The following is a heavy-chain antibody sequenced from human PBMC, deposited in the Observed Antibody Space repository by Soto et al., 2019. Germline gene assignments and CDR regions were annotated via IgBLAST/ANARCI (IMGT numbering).Heavy chain of an antibody. V-gene: IGHV3-9*01. CDR3: AKDSRYSSSSLVPDAFDI. J-gene: IGHJ3*02. CDR2: ISWNSGSI. D-gene: IGHD6-6*01. CDR1: GFTFDDYA. Sequence: EVQLVESGGGLVQPGRSLRLSCAASGFTFDDYAMHWVRQAPGKGLEWVSGISWNSGSIGYADSVKGRFTISRDNAKNSLYLQMNSLRAEDTAFYYCAKDSRYSSSSLVPDAFDIWGQGTMVTVSS.